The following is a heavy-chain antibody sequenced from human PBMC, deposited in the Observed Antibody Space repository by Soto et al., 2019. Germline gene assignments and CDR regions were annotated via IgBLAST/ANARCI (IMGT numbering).Heavy chain of an antibody. Sequence: GGSLRLSCAVSGFSFGTYWMSWVRQAPGKGLEWLASIKQDGSERYYLDSVKGRFTISRDNAKDSLSLQMNSLRGEDTAFYYCARDVGPITVFGEALSGYFDFWGQGTLVTVSS. V-gene: IGHV3-7*03. CDR1: GFSFGTYW. J-gene: IGHJ4*02. D-gene: IGHD3-3*01. CDR3: ARDVGPITVFGEALSGYFDF. CDR2: IKQDGSER.